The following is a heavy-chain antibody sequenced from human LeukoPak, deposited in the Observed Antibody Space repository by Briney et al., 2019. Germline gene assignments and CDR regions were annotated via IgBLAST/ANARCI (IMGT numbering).Heavy chain of an antibody. Sequence: SETLSLTCTVSGVSISSSNYYWSWIRQPAGKGLEWIGRIYTGGTTNYNPSLKSRVTISVDTSKNQFSLKLTSVTAADTAVYYCASAVYDSSGYYAGYWGQGTLVTVSS. J-gene: IGHJ4*02. CDR3: ASAVYDSSGYYAGY. CDR1: GVSISSSNYY. D-gene: IGHD3-22*01. CDR2: IYTGGTT. V-gene: IGHV4-61*02.